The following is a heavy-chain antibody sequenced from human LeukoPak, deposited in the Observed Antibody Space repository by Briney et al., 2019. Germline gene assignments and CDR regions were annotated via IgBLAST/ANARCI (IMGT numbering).Heavy chain of an antibody. D-gene: IGHD3-22*01. CDR2: INHSGST. V-gene: IGHV4-34*01. Sequence: SETLSLTCAVYGGSFSGYYWSWIRQPPGKGLEWIGEINHSGSTNYNPSLKNRVTISVDTSKNQFSLKLSSVTAADTAAYYCARHPLNYYDSSGLYFDSWGQGILVTVSS. J-gene: IGHJ4*02. CDR3: ARHPLNYYDSSGLYFDS. CDR1: GGSFSGYY.